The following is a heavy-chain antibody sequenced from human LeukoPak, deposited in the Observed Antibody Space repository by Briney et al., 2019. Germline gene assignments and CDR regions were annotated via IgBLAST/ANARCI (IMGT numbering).Heavy chain of an antibody. Sequence: GGSLRLSCAASGFAFSSYSMNWVRQAPGKGLEWVSSISSSSSYIYYADSVKGRFTISRDNAKNSLYLQMNSLRAEDTAVYYCARDWQYCGGDCYSIDAFDIWGQGTMVTVSS. CDR1: GFAFSSYS. CDR3: ARDWQYCGGDCYSIDAFDI. CDR2: ISSSSSYI. D-gene: IGHD2-21*02. J-gene: IGHJ3*02. V-gene: IGHV3-21*01.